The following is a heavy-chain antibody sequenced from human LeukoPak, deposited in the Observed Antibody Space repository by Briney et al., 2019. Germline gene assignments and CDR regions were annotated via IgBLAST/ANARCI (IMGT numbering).Heavy chain of an antibody. CDR1: GGSISSYY. D-gene: IGHD6-13*01. Sequence: SETLSLTCTVSGGSISSYYWSWIRQPAGKGLEWIGRIYTSGSTNYNPSLKSRVTMSVDTSKNQFSLKLSSLTAADTAVYYCAKQQLVLGWFDPWGQGTLVTVSS. J-gene: IGHJ5*02. CDR2: IYTSGST. V-gene: IGHV4-4*07. CDR3: AKQQLVLGWFDP.